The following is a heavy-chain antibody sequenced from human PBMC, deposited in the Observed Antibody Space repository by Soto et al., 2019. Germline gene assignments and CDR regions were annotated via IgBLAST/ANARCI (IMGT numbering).Heavy chain of an antibody. CDR2: IYYSGST. D-gene: IGHD2-2*01. V-gene: IGHV4-30-4*01. CDR3: ARVREYQPEY. CDR1: GGSISSGDYY. J-gene: IGHJ4*02. Sequence: SETLSLTCTVSGGSISSGDYYWIWIRQPPGKGLEWIGYIYYSGSTYYNPSLKSRVTISVDTSKNQFSLKLSSVTAADTAVYYYARVREYQPEYWGQGTLVIFAS.